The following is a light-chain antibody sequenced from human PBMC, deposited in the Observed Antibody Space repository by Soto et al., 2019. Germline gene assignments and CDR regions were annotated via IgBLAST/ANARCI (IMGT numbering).Light chain of an antibody. CDR1: QSVSSSY. CDR2: GAS. CDR3: QQYGSSPR. J-gene: IGKJ1*01. Sequence: IVLTQSPGTLSLSPGERATLSCRASQSVSSSYLAWYQQKPGQAPRLLIYGASIRATGIPDRFSGSGAGTDCTRAISRLEPEGCAVYYCQQYGSSPRFGQGTKVEIK. V-gene: IGKV3-20*01.